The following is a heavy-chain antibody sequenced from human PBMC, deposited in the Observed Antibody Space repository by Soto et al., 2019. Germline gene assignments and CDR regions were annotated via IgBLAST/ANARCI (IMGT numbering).Heavy chain of an antibody. V-gene: IGHV1-46*01. J-gene: IGHJ4*02. CDR1: GYTFTSYY. Sequence: QVQLVQSGAEVKKPGASVKVACKASGYTFTSYYMHWVRQAPGQGLEWMGIINPSGGSTSYAQKFQDRVNMTRDTSTSTVYMELSSLRSEDTAVYYCARDRDTMVRGVMIWGQGTLVTVSS. CDR2: INPSGGST. CDR3: ARDRDTMVRGVMI. D-gene: IGHD3-10*01.